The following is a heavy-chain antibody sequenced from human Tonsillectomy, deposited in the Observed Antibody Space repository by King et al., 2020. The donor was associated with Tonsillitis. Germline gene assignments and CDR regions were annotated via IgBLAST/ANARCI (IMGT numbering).Heavy chain of an antibody. CDR2: IYHSGST. CDR3: ARGKNGYDDAFDF. D-gene: IGHD2-2*01. Sequence: LQLQESGSGLVKPSQTLSLTCAVSGGSISSGTYSWSWIRQPPGQGLEWIGYIYHSGSTYYNPSLKSRVSISVDRSKNQFSLKLSSVTAADTAVYYCARGKNGYDDAFDFWGQGTMVTVSA. V-gene: IGHV4-30-2*01. CDR1: GGSISSGTYS. J-gene: IGHJ3*01.